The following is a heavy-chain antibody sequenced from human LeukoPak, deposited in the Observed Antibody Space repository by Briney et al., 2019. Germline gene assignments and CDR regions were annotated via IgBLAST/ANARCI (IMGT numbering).Heavy chain of an antibody. Sequence: ASVKVSCKASGGTFSSYAISWVRQAPGQGLEWMGGIIPIFGTANYAQKFQGRVTITADESTSTAYMELSSLRSEDTAVYYCAREASSIAAPWGQGTLVTVSS. CDR2: IIPIFGTA. CDR3: AREASSIAAP. CDR1: GGTFSSYA. V-gene: IGHV1-69*13. D-gene: IGHD6-6*01. J-gene: IGHJ5*02.